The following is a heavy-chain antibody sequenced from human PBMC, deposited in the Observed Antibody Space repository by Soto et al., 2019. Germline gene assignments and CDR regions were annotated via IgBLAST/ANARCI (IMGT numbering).Heavy chain of an antibody. J-gene: IGHJ5*02. CDR1: GFTFSSYV. Sequence: GALRLSCAASGFTFSSYVMSWVRQAPGKGLEWVSAISGSGGNTYYADSVKGRFTISRDNSKSTLFLQMNSLRAEDTALYFCAKEMGDYYDSSGSWFDPWGQGTLVTVSS. CDR3: AKEMGDYYDSSGSWFDP. V-gene: IGHV3-23*01. CDR2: ISGSGGNT. D-gene: IGHD3-22*01.